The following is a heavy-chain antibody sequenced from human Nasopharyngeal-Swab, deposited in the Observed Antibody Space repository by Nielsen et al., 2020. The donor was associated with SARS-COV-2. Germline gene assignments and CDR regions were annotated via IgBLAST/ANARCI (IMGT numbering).Heavy chain of an antibody. CDR2: IYHSGST. J-gene: IGHJ4*02. V-gene: IGHV4-38-2*02. Sequence: WIRQPPGKGLEWIGSIYHSGSTYHNPSLKSRVTISVDTSKNQFSLKLSSVTAADTAVYYCARVVWLQSHYYFDYWGQGTLVTVSS. D-gene: IGHD5-24*01. CDR3: ARVVWLQSHYYFDY.